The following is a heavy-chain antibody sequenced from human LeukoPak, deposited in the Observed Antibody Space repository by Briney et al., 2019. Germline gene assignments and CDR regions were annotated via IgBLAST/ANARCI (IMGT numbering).Heavy chain of an antibody. Sequence: GGSLRLSCAASGFTFSNSWMTWVRQTPGKGLERVANIKEDGSETYYVDSVRGRFSISRDNAKNSMYLEMNSLRVEVTAVYYCATEGIVGGGAHFDYWGQGTLVTVSS. V-gene: IGHV3-7*01. CDR3: ATEGIVGGGAHFDY. CDR2: IKEDGSET. CDR1: GFTFSNSW. J-gene: IGHJ4*02. D-gene: IGHD1-26*01.